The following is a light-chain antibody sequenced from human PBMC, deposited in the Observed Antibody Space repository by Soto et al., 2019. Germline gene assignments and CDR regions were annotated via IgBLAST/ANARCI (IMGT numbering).Light chain of an antibody. V-gene: IGLV1-47*01. J-gene: IGLJ2*01. CDR2: RNN. Sequence: QSVLTQPPSASGTPGQRVTISCSGSSSNIGSNYVYWYQQLPGTAPKLLIYRNNQRPSGVTDRFSGSNSGTSASLAISGLRSEDEADYYCAAWDDSLSGVVFGGGTKLTVL. CDR3: AAWDDSLSGVV. CDR1: SSNIGSNY.